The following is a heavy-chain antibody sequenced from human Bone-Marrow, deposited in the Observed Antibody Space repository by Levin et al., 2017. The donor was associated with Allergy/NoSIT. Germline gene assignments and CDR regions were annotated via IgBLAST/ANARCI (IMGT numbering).Heavy chain of an antibody. J-gene: IGHJ5*02. CDR2: ISYDGSNK. Sequence: GESLKISCAASGFTFSSYGMHWVRQAPGKGLEWVAVISYDGSNKYYADSVKGRFTISRDNSKNTLYLQMNSLRAEDTAVYYCAIDYYGSGSYDVDWFDPWGQGTLVTVSS. V-gene: IGHV3-30*03. CDR1: GFTFSSYG. D-gene: IGHD3-10*01. CDR3: AIDYYGSGSYDVDWFDP.